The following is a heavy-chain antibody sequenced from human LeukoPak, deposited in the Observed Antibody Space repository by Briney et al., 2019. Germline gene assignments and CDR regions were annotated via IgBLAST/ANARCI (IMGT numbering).Heavy chain of an antibody. CDR3: ASTQYCSGGSCYGSDY. CDR1: GGSISSYY. CDR2: IYTSGST. V-gene: IGHV4-4*07. D-gene: IGHD2-15*01. Sequence: SETLSLTCTVSGGSISSYYWSWIRQPAGKGLEWIGRIYTSGSTNYNPSLKSRVTMSVDTSKNQFSLKLSSVTAADTAVYYCASTQYCSGGSCYGSDYWGQGTLVTVSS. J-gene: IGHJ4*02.